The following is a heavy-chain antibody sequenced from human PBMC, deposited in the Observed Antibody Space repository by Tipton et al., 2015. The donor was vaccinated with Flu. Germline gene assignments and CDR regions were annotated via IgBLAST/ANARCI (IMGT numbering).Heavy chain of an antibody. CDR2: INQDGSEK. Sequence: SLRLSCAASGFIFGSFWMHWVRQAPGKGLEWVAHINQDGSEKNYVDSVKGRFTISRDNAKNSLYLQMNSLRADDTALYYCVRFAGGSWGQGTLVTVSS. V-gene: IGHV3-7*01. J-gene: IGHJ5*02. CDR3: VRFAGGS. D-gene: IGHD3-16*01. CDR1: GFIFGSFW.